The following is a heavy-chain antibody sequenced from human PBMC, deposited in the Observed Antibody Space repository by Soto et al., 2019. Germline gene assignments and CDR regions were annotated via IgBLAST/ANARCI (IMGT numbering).Heavy chain of an antibody. V-gene: IGHV3-23*01. Sequence: ESGGGLVQPGGSLRLSCVASGFAFSTSAMSWVRQAPGKGLEWVSVITYSGAYTKYADSVKGRFTISRDTSQNTLYLQMNSLSADDTAVYYCAKHQLDYYYYNMDVWGQGTTVTVSS. CDR3: AKHQLDYYYYNMDV. CDR1: GFAFSTSA. D-gene: IGHD1-1*01. J-gene: IGHJ6*02. CDR2: ITYSGAYT.